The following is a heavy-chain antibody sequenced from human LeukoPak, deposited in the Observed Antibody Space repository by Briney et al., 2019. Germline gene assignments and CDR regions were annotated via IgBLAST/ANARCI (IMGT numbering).Heavy chain of an antibody. V-gene: IGHV4-30-2*01. CDR1: GGSISSGGYY. CDR3: ARGYCSGGSCHHDAFDI. J-gene: IGHJ3*02. Sequence: SQTLSLTCTVSGGSISSGGYYWSWIRQPPGKGLEWIGYIYHSGSTYYNPSLKSRVTISVDRSKNQFSLKLSSVTAADTAVYYCARGYCSGGSCHHDAFDIWGQGTMVTVSS. CDR2: IYHSGST. D-gene: IGHD2-15*01.